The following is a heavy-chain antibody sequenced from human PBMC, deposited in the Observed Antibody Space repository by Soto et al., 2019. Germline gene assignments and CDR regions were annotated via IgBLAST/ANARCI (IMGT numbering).Heavy chain of an antibody. CDR3: ARDRLRMGELSLLRYFDY. D-gene: IGHD3-16*02. J-gene: IGHJ4*03. V-gene: IGHV3-30*04. CDR1: GFTFSRHT. Sequence: GGSLRLSCAASGFTFSRHTMHWVRQAPGKGLEWVASISYDGSNKYYADSVKGRFTISRDNSKNTLSVQMDSLRAEDTAVYYCARDRLRMGELSLLRYFDYWGQGTTVTAPQ. CDR2: ISYDGSNK.